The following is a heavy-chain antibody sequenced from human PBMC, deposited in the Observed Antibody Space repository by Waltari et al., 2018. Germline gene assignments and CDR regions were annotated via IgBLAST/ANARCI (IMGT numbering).Heavy chain of an antibody. Sequence: EVQLLESGGGLVQPGGSLRLSCAASGFTFSSYAMRWVRQAPGKGLEWVSAISGSGGSTYYADSVKGRFTISRDNSKNTLYLQMNSLRAGDTAMYYCARATTYAFDIWGQGTMVTVSS. CDR3: ARATTYAFDI. J-gene: IGHJ3*02. V-gene: IGHV3-23*01. CDR2: ISGSGGST. CDR1: GFTFSSYA.